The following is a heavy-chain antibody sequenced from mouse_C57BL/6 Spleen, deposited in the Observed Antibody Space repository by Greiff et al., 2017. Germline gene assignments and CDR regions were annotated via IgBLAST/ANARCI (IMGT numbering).Heavy chain of an antibody. CDR3: TTCRGYGNPSYYYAMDY. D-gene: IGHD2-1*01. J-gene: IGHJ4*01. Sequence: EVQLQESGAELVRPGASVKLSCTASGFNIKDDYMHWVKQRPEQGLEWIGWIDPENGDTEYASKFQGKATITADTSSNTAYLQLSSLTSEDTAVYYCTTCRGYGNPSYYYAMDYWGQGTSVTVSS. V-gene: IGHV14-4*01. CDR1: GFNIKDDY. CDR2: IDPENGDT.